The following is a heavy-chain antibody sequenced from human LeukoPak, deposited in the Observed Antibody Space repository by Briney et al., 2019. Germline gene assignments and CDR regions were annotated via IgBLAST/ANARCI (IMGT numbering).Heavy chain of an antibody. J-gene: IGHJ4*02. Sequence: SETLSLTCAVYGGSFSGYYWSWIRQPPGKGLEWIGYIYCSGSTYYNPSLKSRVTISVDTSRNQFSLKLSSVTAADTAVYYCAGSTVVTPDFDYWGQGTLVTVSS. CDR1: GGSFSGYY. V-gene: IGHV4-30-4*01. CDR2: IYCSGST. CDR3: AGSTVVTPDFDY. D-gene: IGHD4-23*01.